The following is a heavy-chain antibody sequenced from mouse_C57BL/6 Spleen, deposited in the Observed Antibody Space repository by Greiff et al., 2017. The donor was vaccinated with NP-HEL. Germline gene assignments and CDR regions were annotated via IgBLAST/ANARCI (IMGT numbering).Heavy chain of an antibody. D-gene: IGHD1-1*02. J-gene: IGHJ2*01. CDR1: GFTFSSYG. V-gene: IGHV5-6*01. CDR3: AREGLWSYYFDY. CDR2: ISSGGSYT. Sequence: DVHLVESGGDLVKPGGSLKLSCAASGFTFSSYGMSWVRQTPDKRLEWVATISSGGSYTYYPDSVKGRFTISRDNAKNTMYLQMSSLKAEDTAMYYCAREGLWSYYFDYWGQGTTLTVSS.